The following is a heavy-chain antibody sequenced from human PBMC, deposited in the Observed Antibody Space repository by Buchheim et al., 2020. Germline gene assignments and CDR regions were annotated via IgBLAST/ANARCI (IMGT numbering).Heavy chain of an antibody. Sequence: EVQLVQSGAEVKKPGESLRISCKGSEYSFTSYWISWVRQMPGKGLEWMGRIDPSDSYTNYSPSFQGHVTISADKSISTAYLQWSSLKASDTAMYYCARMLRGLDSSGYYSLVDYWGQGTL. D-gene: IGHD3-22*01. V-gene: IGHV5-10-1*03. J-gene: IGHJ4*02. CDR1: EYSFTSYW. CDR3: ARMLRGLDSSGYYSLVDY. CDR2: IDPSDSYT.